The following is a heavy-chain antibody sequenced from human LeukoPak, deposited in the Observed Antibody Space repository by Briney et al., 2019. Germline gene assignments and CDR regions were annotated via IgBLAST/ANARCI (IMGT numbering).Heavy chain of an antibody. CDR3: ARYCSGGSCSFGAFDI. Sequence: PSETLSLTCAVYGGSFSGYYWSWVRQPPGKGLEWIGEMNHSGSTNYNPSLKSRVAISGDTSKNQFSLRLTSVTAADTAVYYCARYCSGGSCSFGAFDIWGHGTLVTVSS. V-gene: IGHV4-34*01. D-gene: IGHD2-15*01. J-gene: IGHJ3*02. CDR2: MNHSGST. CDR1: GGSFSGYY.